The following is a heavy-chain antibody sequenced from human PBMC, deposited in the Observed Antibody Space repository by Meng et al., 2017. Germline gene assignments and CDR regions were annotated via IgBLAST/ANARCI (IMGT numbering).Heavy chain of an antibody. CDR1: GGSFSGYY. CDR2: INHSGST. V-gene: IGHV4-34*01. D-gene: IGHD5-18*01. CDR3: ARVRKWYFSGYSYGFTAPETQYYFDY. J-gene: IGHJ4*02. Sequence: SETLSLTCAVYGGSFSGYYWSWIRQPPGKGLEWIGEINHSGSTNYNPSLKSRVTISVDTSKNQFSLKLSSVTAADTAVYYCARVRKWYFSGYSYGFTAPETQYYFDYWGQGTLVTVSS.